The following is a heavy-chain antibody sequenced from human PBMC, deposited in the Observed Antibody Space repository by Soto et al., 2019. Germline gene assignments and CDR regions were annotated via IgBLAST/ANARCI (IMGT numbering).Heavy chain of an antibody. CDR1: RFAFSSYG. D-gene: IGHD4-17*01. CDR2: ISYDGGYD. J-gene: IGHJ2*01. V-gene: IGHV3-30*18. Sequence: QEQLVESGGGVVQPGRSLRLSCAASRFAFSSYGMHWVRQAPGKGLEWVAVISYDGGYDNYADSVKGRFTVSIDNSKNTLCLQMNSLRTEDTAVYYCAKGTTVTPWRYLDLWGQGTLVTVSS. CDR3: AKGTTVTPWRYLDL.